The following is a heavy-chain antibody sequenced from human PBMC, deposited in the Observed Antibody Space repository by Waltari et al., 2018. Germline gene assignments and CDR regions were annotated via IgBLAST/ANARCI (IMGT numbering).Heavy chain of an antibody. D-gene: IGHD4-17*01. Sequence: QLQLQESGPGLVTPSETLSLTCTVSGGSIRSRRYYWGCIRQPPGKGLELISRIYYSGSTYYNPSLKSRVTISVDTSKNQFSLKLSSVNAADTAVYDCARHIAYGDYYFDYWGQGTLVTVSS. CDR3: ARHIAYGDYYFDY. V-gene: IGHV4-39*07. CDR1: GGSIRSRRYY. CDR2: IYYSGST. J-gene: IGHJ4*02.